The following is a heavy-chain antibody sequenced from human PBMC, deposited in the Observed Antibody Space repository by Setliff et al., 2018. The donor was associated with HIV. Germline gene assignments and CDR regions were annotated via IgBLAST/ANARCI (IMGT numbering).Heavy chain of an antibody. V-gene: IGHV4-4*02. J-gene: IGHJ4*02. CDR3: ARGRRITMIRGIIPFTY. Sequence: SETLSLTCAVSGGAIDDINWWNWVRQSPGKGLEWIGEINHSGSTNYNPSLKSRVTISVDTSKNQFSLKLSSVTAADTAVYYCARGRRITMIRGIIPFTYWGQGTLVTVSS. CDR2: INHSGST. CDR1: GGAIDDINW. D-gene: IGHD3-10*01.